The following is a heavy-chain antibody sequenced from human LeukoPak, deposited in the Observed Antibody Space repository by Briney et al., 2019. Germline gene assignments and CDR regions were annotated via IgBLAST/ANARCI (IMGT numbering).Heavy chain of an antibody. V-gene: IGHV3-23*01. Sequence: GGSLRLSCAASGFTVSSNYMSWVRQAPGKGLEWVSAISGSGGSTYYADSVKGRFTISRDNSKNTLYLQMNSLRAEDTAVYYCAKIGGPPRSLGELLRGGRGDGGFDYWGQGTLVTVSS. CDR2: ISGSGGST. J-gene: IGHJ4*02. D-gene: IGHD1-26*01. CDR3: AKIGGPPRSLGELLRGGRGDGGFDY. CDR1: GFTVSSNY.